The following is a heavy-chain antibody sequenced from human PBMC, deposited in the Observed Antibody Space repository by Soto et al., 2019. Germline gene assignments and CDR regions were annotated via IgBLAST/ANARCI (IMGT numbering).Heavy chain of an antibody. J-gene: IGHJ4*02. CDR3: AKASLYCSGRNCFTFDY. Sequence: EVQLLESGGGLVQPGGAPRPPCVASGFIVLHYTMNSGRQAPGKGLEWVSTISNRADPNYPDSVNGRFTVSRDNSKNTLYLQMNSLRAEDTAVYYCAKASLYCSGRNCFTFDYWGQGALVTVSS. D-gene: IGHD2-15*01. CDR2: ISNRADP. V-gene: IGHV3-23*01. CDR1: GFIVLHYT.